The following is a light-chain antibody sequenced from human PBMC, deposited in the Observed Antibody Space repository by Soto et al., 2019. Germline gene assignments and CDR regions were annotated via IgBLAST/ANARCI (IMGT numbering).Light chain of an antibody. V-gene: IGKV3-15*01. CDR3: QQSSDWPRS. Sequence: EIVMTQSPGTLSVSPGERATLSCRASQSVGSNLAWYQQKPGQAPRLLIYGASTRASGIPARFSGSGSGTEFTLTISSLQPEDFAVYSCQQSSDWPRSFGLGTKLEI. CDR1: QSVGSN. CDR2: GAS. J-gene: IGKJ2*01.